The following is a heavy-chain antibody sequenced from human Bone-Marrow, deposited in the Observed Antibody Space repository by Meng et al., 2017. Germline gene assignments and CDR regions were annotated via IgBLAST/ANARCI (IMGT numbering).Heavy chain of an antibody. CDR2: INHSGST. V-gene: IGHV4-34*01. CDR1: GGSFSGYY. Sequence: QGQLQQWGAGLLKPSETLALTCAVYGGSFSGYYWSWIRQPPGKGLEWIGEINHSGSTNYNPSLKSRVTISVDTSKNQFSLKLSSVTAADTAVYYCARAPTSGQWLARKFDYWGQGTLVTVSS. D-gene: IGHD6-19*01. CDR3: ARAPTSGQWLARKFDY. J-gene: IGHJ4*02.